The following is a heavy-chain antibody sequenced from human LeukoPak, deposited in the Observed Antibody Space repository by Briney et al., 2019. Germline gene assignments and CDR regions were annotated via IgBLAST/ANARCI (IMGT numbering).Heavy chain of an antibody. CDR1: GFTFSSYA. CDR3: AKNKPRQQLVRNWFDP. V-gene: IGHV3-23*01. Sequence: PGGSLRLSCAASGFTFSSYAMSWVRQAPGKGLEWVSGISGSGGSTYYADSVKGRFTISRDNSKNTLYLQMNSLRAEDTAVYYCAKNKPRQQLVRNWFDPWGQGTLVTVSS. J-gene: IGHJ5*02. CDR2: ISGSGGST. D-gene: IGHD6-13*01.